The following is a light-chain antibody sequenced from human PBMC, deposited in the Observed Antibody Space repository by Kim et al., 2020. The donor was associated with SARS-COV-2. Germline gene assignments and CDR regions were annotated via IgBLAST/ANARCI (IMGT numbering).Light chain of an antibody. CDR2: SDN. Sequence: QTVTLSCSGSSSNIGTNTVNWYQQVPGTAPKLLIYSDNQRPSGVPDRFSGSKSGTSASLAISGLQSEDEADYYCAAWDDSLNGQVVFGGGTQLTVL. CDR3: AAWDDSLNGQVV. J-gene: IGLJ2*01. CDR1: SSNIGTNT. V-gene: IGLV1-44*01.